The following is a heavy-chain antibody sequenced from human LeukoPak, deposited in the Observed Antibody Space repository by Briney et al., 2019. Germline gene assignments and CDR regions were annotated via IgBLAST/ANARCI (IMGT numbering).Heavy chain of an antibody. CDR3: ARAGVKTLWFGENDAFDI. Sequence: ASVKVSCKASGGTFRSYAISWVRQAPGQGLEWMGGIIPIFGTANYAQKFQGRVTITADESTSTAYMELSSLRSEDTAVYYCARAGVKTLWFGENDAFDIWGQGTMVTVSS. D-gene: IGHD3-10*01. J-gene: IGHJ3*02. V-gene: IGHV1-69*01. CDR1: GGTFRSYA. CDR2: IIPIFGTA.